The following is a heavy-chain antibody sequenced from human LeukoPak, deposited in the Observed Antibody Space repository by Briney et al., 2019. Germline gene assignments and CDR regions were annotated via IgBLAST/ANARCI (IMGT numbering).Heavy chain of an antibody. Sequence: GGSLRLSCAASGFTFSSYGMHWVRQAPGKGLEWVAVISYDGSNKYYADSVEGRFTISRDNSKNTLYLQMNSLRAEDTAVYYCAKDGGVPVTTGCAFDIWGQGTMVTVSS. D-gene: IGHD4-17*01. CDR2: ISYDGSNK. J-gene: IGHJ3*02. CDR1: GFTFSSYG. CDR3: AKDGGVPVTTGCAFDI. V-gene: IGHV3-30*18.